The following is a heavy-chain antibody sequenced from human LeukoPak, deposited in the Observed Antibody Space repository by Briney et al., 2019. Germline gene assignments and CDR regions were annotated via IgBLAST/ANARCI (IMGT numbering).Heavy chain of an antibody. V-gene: IGHV4-38-2*01. D-gene: IGHD5-18*01. CDR3: ARVDTAMVIDY. CDR2: IYHSGST. CDR1: GYSISSGDY. Sequence: SETLCLTCAVSGYSISSGDYWGWIRQPPGKGLEWIGSIYHSGSTYYNPSLKSRVTISVDTSKNQFSLKLSSVTAADTAVYYCARVDTAMVIDYWGQGTLVTVSS. J-gene: IGHJ4*02.